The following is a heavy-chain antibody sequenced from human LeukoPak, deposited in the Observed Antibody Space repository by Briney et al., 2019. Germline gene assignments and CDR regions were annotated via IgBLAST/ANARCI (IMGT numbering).Heavy chain of an antibody. CDR1: GFTFSSYT. J-gene: IGHJ4*01. V-gene: IGHV3-21*01. CDR2: IAGSSGYI. D-gene: IGHD2-21*02. CDR3: ARDRGAYCGGDCYLGFDY. Sequence: PGGSLRLSCAASGFTFSSYTMNWVRQAPGKGLEWVSSIAGSSGYISYADSVKGRFTISRDNAEKSLYLQMTSLTAEDTAVHYCARDRGAYCGGDCYLGFDYWGRGTLVTVSS.